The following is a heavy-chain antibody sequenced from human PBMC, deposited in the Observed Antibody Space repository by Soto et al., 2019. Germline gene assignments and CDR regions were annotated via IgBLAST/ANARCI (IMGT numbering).Heavy chain of an antibody. J-gene: IGHJ4*02. D-gene: IGHD3-3*01. CDR2: VSGSGECT. CDR1: GFTFSSYA. Sequence: TGGSLRLSCAASGFTFSSYAMIWVRQAPGKGLEWVSGVSGSGECTLYSDSVKGRLTISRDNYKNTLYLQITSLRAEDTAIYYCAKDRWYDFRSGSIDYWGPGTLVTVAS. CDR3: AKDRWYDFRSGSIDY. V-gene: IGHV3-23*01.